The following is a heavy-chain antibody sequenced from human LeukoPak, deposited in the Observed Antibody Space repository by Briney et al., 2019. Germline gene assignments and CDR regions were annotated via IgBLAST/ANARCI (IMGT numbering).Heavy chain of an antibody. Sequence: GGSLRLSCTASGFTFSNYWMNWARQAPGKGLEWVAIINQDVSDTNYVDSVKGRFTISRDNAKNSLSLQMNGLRVEDTAFYYCVRNSGWFTGDHWGPGTLVSVSS. CDR2: INQDVSDT. J-gene: IGHJ4*02. V-gene: IGHV3-7*01. CDR3: VRNSGWFTGDH. D-gene: IGHD6-19*01. CDR1: GFTFSNYW.